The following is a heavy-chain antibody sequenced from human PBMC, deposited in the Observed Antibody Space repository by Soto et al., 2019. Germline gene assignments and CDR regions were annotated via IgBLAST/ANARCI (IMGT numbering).Heavy chain of an antibody. CDR2: ISWNSGSI. V-gene: IGHV3-9*01. CDR3: AKDGDYSGSYFDY. D-gene: IGHD1-26*01. CDR1: GFTFDDYA. J-gene: IGHJ4*02. Sequence: EVQLVESGGGLVQPGRSLRLSCAASGFTFDDYAMHWVRQAPGKGLEWVSGISWNSGSIGYADSVKGRFTISRDNVKNSLYLQMNSLRAEDTALYYCAKDGDYSGSYFDYWGQGTLVTVSS.